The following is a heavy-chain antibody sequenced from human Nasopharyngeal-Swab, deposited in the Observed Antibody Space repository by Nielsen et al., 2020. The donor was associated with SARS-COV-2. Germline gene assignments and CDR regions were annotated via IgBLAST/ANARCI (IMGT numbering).Heavy chain of an antibody. CDR3: ARDGSMVGAND. D-gene: IGHD1-26*01. CDR2: INPSGGST. Sequence: WVRQAPGQGLEWMGIINPSGGSTSYAQKFQGRVTMTRDTSTSTVYMELSSLRSEDTAVYYCARDGSMVGANDWGQGTLVTVSS. J-gene: IGHJ4*02. V-gene: IGHV1-46*01.